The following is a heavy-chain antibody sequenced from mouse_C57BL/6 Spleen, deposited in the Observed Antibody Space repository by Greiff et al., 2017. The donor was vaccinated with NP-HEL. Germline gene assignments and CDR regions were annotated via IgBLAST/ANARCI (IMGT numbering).Heavy chain of an antibody. CDR2: IDPETGGT. V-gene: IGHV1-15*01. D-gene: IGHD1-1*01. Sequence: VQLQQPGAELVRPGASVTLSCKASGYTFTDYEMHWVKQTPVHGLEWIGAIDPETGGTAYNQKFKGKAILTADKSSSKAYMELRSLTSEDSAVYYCTRKNYGSVDYWGQGTTLTVSS. CDR3: TRKNYGSVDY. CDR1: GYTFTDYE. J-gene: IGHJ2*01.